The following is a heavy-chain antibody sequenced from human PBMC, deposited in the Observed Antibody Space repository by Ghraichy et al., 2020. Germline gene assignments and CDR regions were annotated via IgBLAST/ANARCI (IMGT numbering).Heavy chain of an antibody. Sequence: ASVKVSCKTSGYTFTDYYLHWVRQAPGQGLEWMGWISPNTGALNYAQKFQGRVTMTADTSISTAYLELSSLRSDDTAVYYCARVCGGDCARWGQGTLITVSS. CDR2: ISPNTGAL. CDR3: ARVCGGDCAR. CDR1: GYTFTDYY. V-gene: IGHV1-2*02. J-gene: IGHJ4*02. D-gene: IGHD2-21*02.